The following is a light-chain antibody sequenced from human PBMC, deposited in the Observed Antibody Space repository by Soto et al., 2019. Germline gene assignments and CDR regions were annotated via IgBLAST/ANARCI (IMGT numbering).Light chain of an antibody. CDR2: DVS. V-gene: IGKV1-12*01. CDR3: QQRSSAIT. CDR1: QAVNSW. Sequence: DNQLTQSPSSISASVGDRVTIACRASQAVNSWLAWFQQKPGMAPKLVIYDVSSLQSGVPSRFSGSGSGTDFTLTISSLEPEDFAVYYCQQRSSAITFGQGTRLEIK. J-gene: IGKJ5*01.